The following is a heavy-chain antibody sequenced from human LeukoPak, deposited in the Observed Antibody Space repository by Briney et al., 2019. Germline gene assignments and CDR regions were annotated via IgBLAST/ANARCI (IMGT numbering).Heavy chain of an antibody. CDR2: IKSKTDGGTT. D-gene: IGHD3-3*01. CDR3: TGYDFWSGYRDYYYYYYMDV. V-gene: IGHV3-15*01. Sequence: RSGGSLRLSCAASGFTFSNAWMSWVRQAPAKGLEWVGRIKSKTDGGTTDYAAPVKGRFTISRDDSKNTLYLQMNSLKTEDTAVYYCTGYDFWSGYRDYYYYYYMDVWGKGTTVTVSS. J-gene: IGHJ6*03. CDR1: GFTFSNAW.